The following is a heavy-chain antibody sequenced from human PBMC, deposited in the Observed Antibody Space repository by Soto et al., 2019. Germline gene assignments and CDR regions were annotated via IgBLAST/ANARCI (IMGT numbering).Heavy chain of an antibody. CDR2: IIPVFGSA. Sequence: QVQLVQSGAEVKRSGSSVKVSCKISGDSFTNYAISWVRQAPGQGLEWMGGIIPVFGSANYAQKFQGRVTISADASTRTAFMELSSLRVEDTALYFCARERGVTGTTEGNLEFWGQGTLVIVSS. J-gene: IGHJ4*02. D-gene: IGHD1-7*01. CDR1: GDSFTNYA. V-gene: IGHV1-69*01. CDR3: ARERGVTGTTEGNLEF.